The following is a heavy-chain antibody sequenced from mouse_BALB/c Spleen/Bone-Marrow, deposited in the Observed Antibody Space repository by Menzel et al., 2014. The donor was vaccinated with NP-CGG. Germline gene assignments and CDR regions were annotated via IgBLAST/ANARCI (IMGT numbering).Heavy chain of an antibody. CDR1: GFSLTSYG. D-gene: IGHD4-1*01. CDR3: AKNGELGYYFDY. CDR2: IWRGGST. J-gene: IGHJ2*01. V-gene: IGHV2-5*01. Sequence: VQLVESGPGLVQPSQSLSITCTVSGFSLTSYGVHWVRQSPGKGLEWLGVIWRGGSTDYNAAFMSRLSITKDNSKSQAFFKMNSLQADDTAIYYCAKNGELGYYFDYWGQGTTLTVSS.